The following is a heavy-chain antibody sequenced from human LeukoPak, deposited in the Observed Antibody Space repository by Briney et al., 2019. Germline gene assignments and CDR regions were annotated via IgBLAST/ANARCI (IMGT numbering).Heavy chain of an antibody. Sequence: GSSVKVSCKASGGTFSSYAISWVRQAPGQGLEWMGRIIPILGIANYAQKFQGRVTITTDKSTSTAYMELSSLRSDDTAVYYCARTPEGYCSSTSCQPTDYYYYYGMDVWGQGTTVTVSS. CDR2: IIPILGIA. J-gene: IGHJ6*02. CDR3: ARTPEGYCSSTSCQPTDYYYYYGMDV. D-gene: IGHD2-2*01. V-gene: IGHV1-69*04. CDR1: GGTFSSYA.